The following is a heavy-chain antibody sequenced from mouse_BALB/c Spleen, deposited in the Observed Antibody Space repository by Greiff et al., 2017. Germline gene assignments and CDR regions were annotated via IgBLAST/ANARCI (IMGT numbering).Heavy chain of an antibody. J-gene: IGHJ1*01. CDR1: GYTFTSYV. CDR2: INPYNDGT. CDR3: ARAGIYDGYYLGYFDV. V-gene: IGHV1-14*01. Sequence: EVQLQQSGPELVKPGASVKMSCKASGYTFTSYVMHWVKQKPGQGLEWIGYINPYNDGTKYNEKFKGKATLTSDKSSSTAYMELSSLTSEDSAVYYCARAGIYDGYYLGYFDVWGAGTTVTVSS. D-gene: IGHD2-3*01.